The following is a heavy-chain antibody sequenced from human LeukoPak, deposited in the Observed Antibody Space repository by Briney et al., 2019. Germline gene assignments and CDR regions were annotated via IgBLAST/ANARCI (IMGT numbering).Heavy chain of an antibody. Sequence: SETLSLTCTVSGGSISSGSYYWSWIRQPAGKGLEWIGRIYTSGSTNYNPSLKSRVTISVDTSKNQFSLKLSSVTAADTAVYYCARTSNYDSSGYHHIYYYMDVWGKGTTVTVSS. D-gene: IGHD3-22*01. CDR2: IYTSGST. J-gene: IGHJ6*03. CDR3: ARTSNYDSSGYHHIYYYMDV. CDR1: GGSISSGSYY. V-gene: IGHV4-61*02.